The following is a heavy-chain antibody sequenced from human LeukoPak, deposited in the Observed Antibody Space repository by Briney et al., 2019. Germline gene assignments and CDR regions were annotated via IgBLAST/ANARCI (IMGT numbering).Heavy chain of an antibody. D-gene: IGHD2-2*02. CDR2: IKQDGSEK. J-gene: IGHJ6*02. CDR1: GFTFSSYW. V-gene: IGHV3-7*05. CDR3: ARDRRYCSSTSCFTYYYYGMDV. Sequence: AGGSLRLSCAASGFTFSSYWMSWVRQAPGKGLEWVANIKQDGSEKYYVDSVKGRFTISRDNAKNSLYLQMNSLRAEDTAVYYCARDRRYCSSTSCFTYYYYGMDVWGQGTTVTVSS.